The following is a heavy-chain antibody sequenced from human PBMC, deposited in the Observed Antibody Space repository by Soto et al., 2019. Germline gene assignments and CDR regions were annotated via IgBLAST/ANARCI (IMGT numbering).Heavy chain of an antibody. J-gene: IGHJ5*02. D-gene: IGHD3-3*01. V-gene: IGHV4-59*01. CDR1: GGSISSYY. Sequence: SETLSLTCTVSGGSISSYYWSWIRQPPGKGLEWIGYIYYSGSTNYNPSLKSRVTISVDTSKNQFSLKLSSVTAADTAVYYCARGGPRFLEWLPSSVGWFDPWGQGTLVTVSS. CDR2: IYYSGST. CDR3: ARGGPRFLEWLPSSVGWFDP.